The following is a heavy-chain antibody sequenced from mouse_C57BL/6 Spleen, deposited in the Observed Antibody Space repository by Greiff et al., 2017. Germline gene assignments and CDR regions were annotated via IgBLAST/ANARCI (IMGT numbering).Heavy chain of an antibody. V-gene: IGHV7-3*01. Sequence: EVQGVESGGGLVQPGGSLSLSCAASGFTFTDYYMSWVRQPPGQALEWLGFFRNKANGYTTEYSASVKGRFTISRDNSKSILYLQMNALGAEDSATYYCARSRDVWFAYWGQGTLVTVSA. J-gene: IGHJ3*01. CDR1: GFTFTDYY. CDR2: FRNKANGYTT. CDR3: ARSRDVWFAY.